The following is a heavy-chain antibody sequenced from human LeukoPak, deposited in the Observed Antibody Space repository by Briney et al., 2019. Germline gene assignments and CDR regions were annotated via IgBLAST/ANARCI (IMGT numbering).Heavy chain of an antibody. CDR1: GYTFTSYD. D-gene: IGHD5-18*01. CDR2: MNPNSGNT. CDR3: ARGGYSYGYLSFYYYYMDV. V-gene: IGHV1-8*01. Sequence: VASVKVSCKASGYTFTSYDINWVRQATGQGREWMGWMNPNSGNTGYAQKFQGRVTMTRNTSISTAYMELSSLRSEDTAVYYCARGGYSYGYLSFYYYYMDVWGKGTTVTVSS. J-gene: IGHJ6*03.